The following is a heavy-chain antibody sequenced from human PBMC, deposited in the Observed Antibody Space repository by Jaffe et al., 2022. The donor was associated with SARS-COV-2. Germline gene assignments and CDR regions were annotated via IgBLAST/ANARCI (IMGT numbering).Heavy chain of an antibody. CDR1: RDTFGNYY. D-gene: IGHD1-26*01. CDR2: INPTSGGYI. V-gene: IGHV1-46*01. CDR3: ARERSYYSSYYGLDV. Sequence: QVQLVQSVSEEKKPGASVKVSCKASRDTFGNYYINWVRQAPGQGLEWLGVINPTSGGYIAYAQKFQGRVTMSKDTSTYTVYMELNSLTSEDTAVYFCARERSYYSSYYGLDVWGQGTTVTVSS. J-gene: IGHJ6*02.